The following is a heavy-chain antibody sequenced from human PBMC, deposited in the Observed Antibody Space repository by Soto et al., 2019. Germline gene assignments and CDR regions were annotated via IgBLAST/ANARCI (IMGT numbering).Heavy chain of an antibody. J-gene: IGHJ5*02. Sequence: PGESLKISCKGSGYSFTSYWIGWVRQMPGKGLEWMGIIYPGDSDTRYSPSFQGQVTNSADKSISTAYLQWSSLKASDTAMYYCARLLGFGELLYPNNWFDPWGQGTLVTVSS. CDR2: IYPGDSDT. V-gene: IGHV5-51*01. CDR3: ARLLGFGELLYPNNWFDP. CDR1: GYSFTSYW. D-gene: IGHD3-10*01.